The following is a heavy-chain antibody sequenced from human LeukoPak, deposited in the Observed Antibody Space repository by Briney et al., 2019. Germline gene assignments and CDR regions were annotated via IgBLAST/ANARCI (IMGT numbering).Heavy chain of an antibody. CDR3: ARRGGSGAGDNYYYYMDV. J-gene: IGHJ6*03. CDR2: IFPGDSDT. CDR1: GYSFTSYL. V-gene: IGHV5-51*01. Sequence: WESLKIPFKGPGYSFTSYLIHWVRQIPGKGLEWMGIIFPGDSDTRYSPSFQGQVTIPADKSISTAYLQWSSLKASDTDMYYCARRGGSGAGDNYYYYMDVWGKGTTVSVCS. D-gene: IGHD3-10*01.